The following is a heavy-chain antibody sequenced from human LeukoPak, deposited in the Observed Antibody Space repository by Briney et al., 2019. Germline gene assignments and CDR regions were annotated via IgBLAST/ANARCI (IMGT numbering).Heavy chain of an antibody. V-gene: IGHV3-7*01. D-gene: IGHD4-17*01. CDR1: GFTFSSYW. CDR2: IKQDGSEK. CDR3: ARVSDDYGDPNWFDP. Sequence: PGGSLRLSCAVSGFTFSSYWMSWVRQAPGKGLEWVANIKQDGSEKYYVDSVKGRFTISRDNAKNSVYLQMNSLKAEDTAVYYCARVSDDYGDPNWFDPWGQGTLVTVSS. J-gene: IGHJ5*02.